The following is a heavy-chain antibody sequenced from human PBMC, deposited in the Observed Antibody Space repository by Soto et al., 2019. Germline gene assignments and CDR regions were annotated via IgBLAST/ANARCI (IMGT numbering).Heavy chain of an antibody. CDR1: GGSFSGYY. CDR2: INHSGST. Sequence: SETLSLTCAVYGGSFSGYYWSWIRQPPGKGLEWIGEINHSGSTNYNPSLKSRVTISVDTSKNQFSLKLSSVTTADTALYYCARTTAVPNTLRSRYFFDYWGQGTLVTVSS. D-gene: IGHD4-17*01. CDR3: ARTTAVPNTLRSRYFFDY. V-gene: IGHV4-34*01. J-gene: IGHJ4*02.